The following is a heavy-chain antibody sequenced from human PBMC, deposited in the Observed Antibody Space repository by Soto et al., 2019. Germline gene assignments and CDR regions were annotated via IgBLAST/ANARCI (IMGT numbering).Heavy chain of an antibody. CDR2: VSYSGST. Sequence: SETLSLTCSLSGGAIGGYYWSWIRQPPGKALEWIGYVSYSGSTDYHPSLKSRVSISIDTSKNQFSLKMVSVTAADTAVYYCARFSAATGWFDPWGQGTLVTVSS. CDR1: GGAIGGYY. D-gene: IGHD2-15*01. V-gene: IGHV4-59*01. CDR3: ARFSAATGWFDP. J-gene: IGHJ5*02.